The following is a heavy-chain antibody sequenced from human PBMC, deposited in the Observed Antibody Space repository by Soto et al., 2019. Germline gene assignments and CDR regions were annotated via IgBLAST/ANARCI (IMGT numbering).Heavy chain of an antibody. D-gene: IGHD3-3*01. CDR3: ARDGYDFWSGYYYGMDV. V-gene: IGHV3-7*01. CDR2: IKQDGSEK. CDR1: GFTFSSYC. J-gene: IGHJ6*02. Sequence: GASLRLSCAPSGFTFSSYCMSSVRQAPGKGLEWVANIKQDGSEKYYVDSVKGRFTISRDNAKNSLYLQMNSLRGEDTAVYYCARDGYDFWSGYYYGMDVWGQGTTVTVSS.